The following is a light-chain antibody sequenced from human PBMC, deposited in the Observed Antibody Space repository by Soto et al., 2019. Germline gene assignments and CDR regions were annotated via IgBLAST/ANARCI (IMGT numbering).Light chain of an antibody. CDR1: QSVSSN. Sequence: EIVMTQSPATLSVSPGERATLSCRASQSVSSNLAWYQQKPGQAPRLLIYGASNRATGIPARFSGSRSGTEFTLTISSLQSDHFAVYYCQQYNNWPITFGPGTKVDIK. CDR2: GAS. J-gene: IGKJ3*01. V-gene: IGKV3-15*01. CDR3: QQYNNWPIT.